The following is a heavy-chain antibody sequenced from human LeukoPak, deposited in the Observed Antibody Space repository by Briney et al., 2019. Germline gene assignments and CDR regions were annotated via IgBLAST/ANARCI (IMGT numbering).Heavy chain of an antibody. J-gene: IGHJ4*02. D-gene: IGHD3-22*01. CDR1: GFTFSNYW. CDR3: ARNNYYARDY. Sequence: GGSLRLSCAASGFTFSNYWMSWVRLAPGKGREGVANVVSDGSGKYYVDSVKGRFTISRDNDKNSLYLQMNSLRVEDTAVYYCARNNYYARDYWGQGILVTVSS. V-gene: IGHV3-7*01. CDR2: VVSDGSGK.